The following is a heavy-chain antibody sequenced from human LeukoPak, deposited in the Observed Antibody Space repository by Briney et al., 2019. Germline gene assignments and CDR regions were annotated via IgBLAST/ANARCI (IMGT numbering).Heavy chain of an antibody. D-gene: IGHD2-15*01. CDR1: GYTFTSYD. CDR3: ARAPRGYCSGGSCRKHYYYYMDV. CDR2: MNPNSGNT. J-gene: IGHJ6*03. V-gene: IGHV1-8*03. Sequence: GASVKVSCKASGYTFTSYDINWVRQATGQGLEWMGWMNPNSGNTGYAQKFQGRVTITRNTSISTAYMELSSLRSEDTAVYYCARAPRGYCSGGSCRKHYYYYMDVWGKGTTVTVSS.